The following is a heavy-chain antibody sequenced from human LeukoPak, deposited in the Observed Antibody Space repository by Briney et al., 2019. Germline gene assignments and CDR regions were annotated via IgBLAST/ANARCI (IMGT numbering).Heavy chain of an antibody. V-gene: IGHV3-7*01. D-gene: IGHD7-27*01. Sequence: PGGSLILSCATSGLTFSDAWMSWFRQAPGKGPKWVANIKEDESEKHYVDSVKGRFTVSRDNAKSSLFLQMNSLRVEDTAVYYCATYKNWVAGDVWGQGTTVSVSS. CDR1: GLTFSDAW. CDR3: ATYKNWVAGDV. CDR2: IKEDESEK. J-gene: IGHJ6*02.